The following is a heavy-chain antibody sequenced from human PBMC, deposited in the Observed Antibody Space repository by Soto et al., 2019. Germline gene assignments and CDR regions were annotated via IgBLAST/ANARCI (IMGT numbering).Heavy chain of an antibody. D-gene: IGHD3-10*01. V-gene: IGHV1-69*01. CDR3: AAEMGFGKLSVV. J-gene: IGHJ6*02. Sequence: QVQVVQSGVEVRRPGSSVKVSCKASGDTFKNCVISWGRQAPGQGLEWMGGIIPLFGTTDFAQRVQGRLKITTDESTTTAYMELSRLRSEDTATYYCAAEMGFGKLSVVWGQGTTVIVSS. CDR1: GDTFKNCV. CDR2: IIPLFGTT.